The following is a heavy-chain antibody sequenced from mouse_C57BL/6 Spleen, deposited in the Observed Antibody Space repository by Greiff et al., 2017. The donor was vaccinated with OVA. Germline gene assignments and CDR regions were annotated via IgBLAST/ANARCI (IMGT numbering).Heavy chain of an antibody. Sequence: VQLKQSGPELVKPGASVKIPCKASGYTFTDYNMDWVKQSHGKSLEWIGDINPNNGGTIYNQKFKGKATLTVDKSSSTAYMELRSLTSEDTAVYYCARRGRYPYYFDYWGQGTTLTVSS. V-gene: IGHV1-18*01. CDR2: INPNNGGT. CDR1: GYTFTDYN. CDR3: ARRGRYPYYFDY. J-gene: IGHJ2*01. D-gene: IGHD2-14*01.